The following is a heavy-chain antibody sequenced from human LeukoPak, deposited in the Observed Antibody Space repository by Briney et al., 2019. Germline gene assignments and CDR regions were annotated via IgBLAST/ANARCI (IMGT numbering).Heavy chain of an antibody. CDR1: GYTFTSYD. Sequence: GASVKVSCKASGYTFTSYDINWVRQVTGQGLEWMGWMNPNSGNTGYAQKFQGRVTMTRNTSISTAYMELSSLRSEDTAVYYCASVYCSGGSCYDRFYYYGMDVWGQGTTVTVSS. CDR3: ASVYCSGGSCYDRFYYYGMDV. V-gene: IGHV1-8*01. D-gene: IGHD2-15*01. J-gene: IGHJ6*02. CDR2: MNPNSGNT.